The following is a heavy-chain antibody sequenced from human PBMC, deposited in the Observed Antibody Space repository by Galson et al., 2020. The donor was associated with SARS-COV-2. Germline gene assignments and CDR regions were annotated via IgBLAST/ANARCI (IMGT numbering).Heavy chain of an antibody. CDR2: IYYSGST. CDR3: ARDLFWGYDSSGRPRYNWFDP. D-gene: IGHD3-22*01. Sequence: ETSETLSLTCTVSGGSISSGDYYWSWIRQPPGKGLEWIGYIYYSGSTYYNPSLKSRVTISVDTSKNQFSLKLSSVTAADTAVYYCARDLFWGYDSSGRPRYNWFDPWGQGTLVTVSS. CDR1: GGSISSGDYY. V-gene: IGHV4-30-4*01. J-gene: IGHJ5*02.